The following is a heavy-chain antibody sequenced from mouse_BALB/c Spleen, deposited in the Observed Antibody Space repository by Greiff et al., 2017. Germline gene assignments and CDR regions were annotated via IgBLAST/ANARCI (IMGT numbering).Heavy chain of an antibody. V-gene: IGHV5-17*02. CDR2: ISSGSSTI. D-gene: IGHD1-1*01. J-gene: IGHJ2*01. Sequence: EVQLVESGGGLVQPGGSRKISCAASGFTFSSFGMHWVRQAPEKGLEWVAYISSGSSTIYYADTVKGRFTISRDNPKNTLFLQMTSLRSEDTAMYYCASGNYYGRSFDVWGEGTTLTVSS. CDR3: ASGNYYGRSFDV. CDR1: GFTFSSFG.